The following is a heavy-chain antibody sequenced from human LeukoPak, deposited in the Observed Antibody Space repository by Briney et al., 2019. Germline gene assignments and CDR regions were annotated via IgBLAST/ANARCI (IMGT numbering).Heavy chain of an antibody. J-gene: IGHJ4*02. CDR2: MNPNSGNT. D-gene: IGHD2-2*02. Sequence: GASVKVSCKASGYTFTSYDINWVRQATGQGLEWMGWMNPNSGNTGYAQKFQGRVTITADESTSTAYMELSSLRSEDTAVYYCARARYQLLYGAFDYWGQGTLVTVSS. CDR1: GYTFTSYD. CDR3: ARARYQLLYGAFDY. V-gene: IGHV1-8*01.